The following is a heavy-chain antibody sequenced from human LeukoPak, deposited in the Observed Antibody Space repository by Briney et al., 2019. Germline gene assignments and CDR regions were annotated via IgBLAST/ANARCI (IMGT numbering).Heavy chain of an antibody. D-gene: IGHD3-22*01. CDR2: IYYSGST. V-gene: IGHV4-59*01. CDR3: ARGVGSGYTDD. J-gene: IGHJ4*02. CDR1: GGSISSYY. Sequence: PSETLSLTCTVSGGSISSYYWSWIRQPPGKGLEWIGYIYYSGSTNYNPSLKSRVTISVDTSKNQFSLKLTSVTAADTAVYYCARGVGSGYTDDWGQGTLVTVSS.